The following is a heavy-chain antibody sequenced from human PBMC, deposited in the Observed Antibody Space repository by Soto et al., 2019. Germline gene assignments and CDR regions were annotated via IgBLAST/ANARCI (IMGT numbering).Heavy chain of an antibody. V-gene: IGHV3-33*01. CDR2: IWYDGSNK. Sequence: GGSLRLSCAASGFTFSSYGMHWVRQAPGKGLEWVAVIWYDGSNKYYADSVKGRFTISRDNSKNTLYLQMNSLRAEDTAVYYCARSAPSTSNSFDYWGQGTLVTVSS. J-gene: IGHJ4*02. D-gene: IGHD1-26*01. CDR1: GFTFSSYG. CDR3: ARSAPSTSNSFDY.